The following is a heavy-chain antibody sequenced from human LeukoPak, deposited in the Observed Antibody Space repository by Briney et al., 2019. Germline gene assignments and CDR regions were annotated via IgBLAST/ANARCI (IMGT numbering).Heavy chain of an antibody. CDR3: ARDYRFNVVVVAATRFDI. CDR1: GFTFSSYA. CDR2: ISNDGSKK. Sequence: GGSLRLSCAASGFTFSSYAMHWVRQAPGKGLEWGAVISNDGSKKNYADSVKGRFTISRDNSKNTLYLQMNSLRAEDTAVYYCARDYRFNVVVVAATRFDIWGQGTMVTVSS. J-gene: IGHJ3*02. D-gene: IGHD2-15*01. V-gene: IGHV3-30*04.